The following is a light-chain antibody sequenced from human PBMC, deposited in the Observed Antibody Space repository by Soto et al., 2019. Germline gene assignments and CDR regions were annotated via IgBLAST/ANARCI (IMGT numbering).Light chain of an antibody. CDR3: QLYGTSPWT. CDR1: QSVSSSS. CDR2: GAS. V-gene: IGKV3-20*01. Sequence: IVLTQSPGTRALPRGEIAALSFRVSQSVSSSSLAWYRQKPGQAPRLLIYGASGRANGIPERFSGTGSGTDFTLTISRLEPEDFAVYYCQLYGTSPWTFGQGTKV. J-gene: IGKJ1*01.